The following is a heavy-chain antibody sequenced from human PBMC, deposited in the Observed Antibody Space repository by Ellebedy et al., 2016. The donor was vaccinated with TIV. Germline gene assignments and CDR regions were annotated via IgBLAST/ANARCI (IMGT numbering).Heavy chain of an antibody. CDR3: ARVDGWSDYYYLDV. Sequence: SETLSLXCAVYGGSFSGYYWSWIRQPAGKGLEWIGRIYTSGSTNYNPSLKSRVSMSVDTSKNQFSLKLSSMTAADTAVYYCARVDGWSDYYYLDVWGKGTTVTVSS. V-gene: IGHV4-59*10. CDR2: IYTSGST. D-gene: IGHD6-19*01. J-gene: IGHJ6*03. CDR1: GGSFSGYY.